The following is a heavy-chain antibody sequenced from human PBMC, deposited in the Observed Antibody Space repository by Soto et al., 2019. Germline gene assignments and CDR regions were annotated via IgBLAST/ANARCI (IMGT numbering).Heavy chain of an antibody. CDR2: TSYDGNNK. CDR3: ARWGTTGGFDL. J-gene: IGHJ4*02. V-gene: IGHV3-30*19. CDR1: GIRFKSFV. D-gene: IGHD3-16*01. Sequence: QVQLVESGGGVVQPGTSLRLSCAASGIRFKSFVMHWVRQAPGKGLEWVAFTSYDGNNKDYGDSVKGRFTVSRDISPSTPHLHTDFLRPEDMGLCYCARWGTTGGFDLWGQGTLVSVSS.